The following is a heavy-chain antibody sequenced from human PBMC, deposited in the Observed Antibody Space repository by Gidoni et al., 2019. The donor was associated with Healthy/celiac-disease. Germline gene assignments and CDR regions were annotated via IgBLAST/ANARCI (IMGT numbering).Heavy chain of an antibody. Sequence: EVQLLESGGGLVQPGGSLILSCAASGFTFSSHAMSCVRQAPGKGLEWVSAISGSGGSTYYADSVMGRFTISIDNSKNTLYMQMNRLRAEDTAVYYCANPSVETGIGAFDYWGQGPLVTVSS. CDR1: GFTFSSHA. CDR2: ISGSGGST. V-gene: IGHV3-23*01. CDR3: ANPSVETGIGAFDY. J-gene: IGHJ4*02. D-gene: IGHD1-26*01.